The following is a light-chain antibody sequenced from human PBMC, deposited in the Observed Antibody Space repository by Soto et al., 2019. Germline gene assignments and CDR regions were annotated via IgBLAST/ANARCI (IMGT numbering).Light chain of an antibody. CDR2: SNN. V-gene: IGLV1-44*01. CDR1: SSNIGSNN. Sequence: QSVLTQPPSASGTPGQRVTISCSGSSSNIGSNNVNWYQQLPGTAPKLLIYSNNQRPSGVPDRFSGSKSGTSASLAISGRQSEDEADYYCAAWDASLNGVVFGGETKLTVL. CDR3: AAWDASLNGVV. J-gene: IGLJ2*01.